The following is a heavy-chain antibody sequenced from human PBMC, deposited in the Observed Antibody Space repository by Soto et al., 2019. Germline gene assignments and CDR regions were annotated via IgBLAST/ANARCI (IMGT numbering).Heavy chain of an antibody. CDR3: ARVDFWSGYFDY. D-gene: IGHD3-3*01. V-gene: IGHV4-59*01. Sequence: PSETLAVTCTISVGSISIYYWIWIRQPPGKGLEWIGYIYYSGSTNYNPSLKSRVTISVDTSKNQLSLKLSSVTAADTAVYYCARVDFWSGYFDYWGQGTMVTVSS. CDR1: VGSISIYY. J-gene: IGHJ4*02. CDR2: IYYSGST.